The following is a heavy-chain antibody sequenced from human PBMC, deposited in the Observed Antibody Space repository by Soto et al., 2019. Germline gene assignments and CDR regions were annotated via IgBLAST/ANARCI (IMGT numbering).Heavy chain of an antibody. CDR1: GFTFSSYA. J-gene: IGHJ4*02. D-gene: IGHD6-25*01. CDR2: ISIGGGST. V-gene: IGHV3-23*01. CDR3: AKDAQGGSGYFGY. Sequence: PGGSLRLSCAASGFTFSSYALTWVRQAPGKGLEWVSAISIGGGSTYYADSVKGRFTISRDNSKNTLYLQMDSLRAEDTAVYYCAKDAQGGSGYFGYWGQGTLVTVSS.